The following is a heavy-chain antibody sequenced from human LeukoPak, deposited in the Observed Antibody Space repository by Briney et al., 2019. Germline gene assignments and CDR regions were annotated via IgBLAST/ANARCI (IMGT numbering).Heavy chain of an antibody. D-gene: IGHD3-10*01. V-gene: IGHV1-2*02. J-gene: IGHJ4*02. Sequence: ASVTVTFQASVYIFTGYYMHGVRPPRGRGLEWMGWINTNNGGTKYAHKFQGRVTMTRDTSISTAYMEVSRLRSDDPAVYYCARAVGGNYYGTETDDYWGQGTLVTVSS. CDR2: INTNNGGT. CDR3: ARAVGGNYYGTETDDY. CDR1: VYIFTGYY.